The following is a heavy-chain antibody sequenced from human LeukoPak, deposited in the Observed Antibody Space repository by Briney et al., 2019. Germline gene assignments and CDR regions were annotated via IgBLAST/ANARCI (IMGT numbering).Heavy chain of an antibody. V-gene: IGHV1-2*02. Sequence: ASVKVSCKASGYTFTDYYIHWVRQAPGQGLEWMGWINPNSGGTNYAQKFQGRVTMTRDTSISTAYMELSRLRSDDTAVYYCAREATVTTAWGYWGRGTLVTVSS. D-gene: IGHD4-17*01. CDR1: GYTFTDYY. J-gene: IGHJ4*02. CDR3: AREATVTTAWGY. CDR2: INPNSGGT.